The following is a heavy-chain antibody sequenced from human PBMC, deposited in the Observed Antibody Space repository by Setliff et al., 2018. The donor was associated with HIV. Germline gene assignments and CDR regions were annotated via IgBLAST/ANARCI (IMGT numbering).Heavy chain of an antibody. D-gene: IGHD3-22*01. CDR3: TTDHDSTGYYYVQKT. Sequence: PGGSLRLSCAASGFTFSNAWTNWVRQTPGKGLEWVGRIKSKTDGGTTDYAAPVKGRFTISRDDSKNTLYLQMNSLKTEDTAVYYCTTDHDSTGYYYVQKTWGQGTLVTVSS. CDR2: IKSKTDGGTT. V-gene: IGHV3-15*07. CDR1: GFTFSNAW. J-gene: IGHJ5*02.